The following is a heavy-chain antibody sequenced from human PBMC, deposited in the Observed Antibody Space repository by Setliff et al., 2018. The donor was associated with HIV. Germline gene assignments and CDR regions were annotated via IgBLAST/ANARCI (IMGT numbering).Heavy chain of an antibody. CDR2: INPSGGSP. D-gene: IGHD6-13*01. V-gene: IGHV1-46*01. CDR1: GNTFTNYY. J-gene: IGHJ5*02. CDR3: ARGRVAAVWAA. Sequence: ASVKVSCKASGNTFTNYYIHWVRQAPGQGLEWMGIINPSGGSPSYAQEFQGRVTITADQSTSTAYMELSSLRSEDTAMYYCARGRVAAVWAAWGQGTLVTVS.